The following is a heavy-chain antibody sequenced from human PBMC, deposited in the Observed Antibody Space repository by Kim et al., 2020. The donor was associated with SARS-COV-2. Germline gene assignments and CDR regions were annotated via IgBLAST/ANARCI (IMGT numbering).Heavy chain of an antibody. CDR1: GGSISSSSYY. CDR2: IYYSGST. Sequence: SETLSLTCTVSGGSISSSSYYWGWIRQPPGKGLEWIGSIYYSGSTYYNPSRKSRVTISVDTSKNQSSLKLSSVTAADTAVYYCARYSRIVVVPAAILAWGQGTLVTVSS. J-gene: IGHJ4*02. CDR3: ARYSRIVVVPAAILA. V-gene: IGHV4-39*01. D-gene: IGHD2-2*01.